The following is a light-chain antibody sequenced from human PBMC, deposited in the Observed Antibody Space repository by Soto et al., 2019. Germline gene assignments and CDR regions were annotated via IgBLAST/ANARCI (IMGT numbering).Light chain of an antibody. CDR3: QTWGTGFQV. V-gene: IGLV4-69*01. Sequence: QPVLTQSPSASASLGASVKLTCTLSSGHSTYAIAWHQHQAEKGPRYLMNLKSDGTHTKGDGIPDRFSGSSSGAERYLTISSLQSEDEADYYCQTWGTGFQVFGGGTKLIVL. CDR1: SGHSTYA. J-gene: IGLJ3*02. CDR2: LKSDGTH.